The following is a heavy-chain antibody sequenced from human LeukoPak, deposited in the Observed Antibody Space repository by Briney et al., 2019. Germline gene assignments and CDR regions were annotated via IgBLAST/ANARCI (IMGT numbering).Heavy chain of an antibody. J-gene: IGHJ4*02. CDR1: GFTFSSYA. V-gene: IGHV3-23*01. CDR2: ISGSGGST. D-gene: IGHD2-2*02. Sequence: GGSLRLSCAASGFTFSSYAMSWVRQAPGKGLEWVSAISGSGGSTYYADSVKGRFTISRDNSKNTLYLQMNSLRAEDMAVYYCAKNWAAIRSFLDYWGQGTLVTVSS. CDR3: AKNWAAIRSFLDY.